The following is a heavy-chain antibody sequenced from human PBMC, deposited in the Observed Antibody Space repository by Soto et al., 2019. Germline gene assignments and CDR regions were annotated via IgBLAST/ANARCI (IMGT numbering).Heavy chain of an antibody. D-gene: IGHD3-3*01. J-gene: IGHJ6*03. V-gene: IGHV3-74*01. Sequence: EVQLVESGGGLVQPGGSLRLSCAASGFTFSRYWMHWVRQAPGKGLVWISRIKSDGSSTTYADSVKGRFTISRDNAKNTLYLQVNSLRAEDTAVYFCARDGSIFGMGNYYYYMDVWGKGTTVTVSS. CDR3: ARDGSIFGMGNYYYYMDV. CDR1: GFTFSRYW. CDR2: IKSDGSST.